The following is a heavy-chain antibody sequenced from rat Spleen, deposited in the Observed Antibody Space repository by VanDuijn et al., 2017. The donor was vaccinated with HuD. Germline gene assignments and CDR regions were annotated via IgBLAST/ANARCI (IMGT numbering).Heavy chain of an antibody. CDR1: GFSLTSYN. D-gene: IGHD1-1*01. V-gene: IGHV2-63*01. CDR2: MRYSGDT. CDR3: ARGGDYSAPFY. Sequence: QVQLKESGPGLVQPSETLSLTCTVSGFSLTSYNVHWVRQPPGKGLEWMGRMRYSGDTSYNSALKSRLSISRDTSKNQVFLKMNSLQSEDTTPYYCARGGDYSAPFYWGQGVMVTVSS. J-gene: IGHJ2*01.